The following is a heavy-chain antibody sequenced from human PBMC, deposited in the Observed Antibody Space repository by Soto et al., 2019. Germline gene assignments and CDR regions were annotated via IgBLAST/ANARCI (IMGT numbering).Heavy chain of an antibody. D-gene: IGHD2-2*01. V-gene: IGHV1-18*01. CDR3: ARDLDIVVVPAAPASENYYYGMDV. Sequence: ASVKVSCKASGHTFTSYGISWVRQAPGQGLEWMGWISAYNGNTNYAQKLQGRVTMTTDTSTSTAYMELRSLRSDDTAVYYCARDLDIVVVPAAPASENYYYGMDVWGQGTTVTVSS. J-gene: IGHJ6*02. CDR2: ISAYNGNT. CDR1: GHTFTSYG.